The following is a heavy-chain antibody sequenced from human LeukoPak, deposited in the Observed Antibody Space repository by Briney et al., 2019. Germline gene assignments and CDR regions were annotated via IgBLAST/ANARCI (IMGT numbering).Heavy chain of an antibody. D-gene: IGHD3-10*01. Sequence: SETLSLTCAVYGGSFSGYYWAWIRQLPGKGLEWIGEINQSGSRNYNPSLKSRVTISEDTSKNQFSLKLTSVTAADTAVYYCARDQTYSGSGIYTYFDYWGQGILVTVSS. J-gene: IGHJ4*02. CDR3: ARDQTYSGSGIYTYFDY. CDR2: INQSGSR. V-gene: IGHV4-34*01. CDR1: GGSFSGYY.